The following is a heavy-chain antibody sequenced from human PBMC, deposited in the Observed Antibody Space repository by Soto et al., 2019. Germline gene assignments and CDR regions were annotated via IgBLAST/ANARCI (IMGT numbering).Heavy chain of an antibody. V-gene: IGHV6-1*01. CDR1: GDSVSSNSAA. CDR3: ARDLTSISVAGTRFNYYYDMDV. Sequence: SQTLSLTCAISGDSVSSNSAAWNSIRQSPSRGLEWLGRTYYRSKWYNDYAVSVKSRITINPDTSKNQFSLQLNSVTPEDTAVYYCARDLTSISVAGTRFNYYYDMDVWGQGTTVTVSS. CDR2: TYYRSKWYN. J-gene: IGHJ6*02. D-gene: IGHD6-19*01.